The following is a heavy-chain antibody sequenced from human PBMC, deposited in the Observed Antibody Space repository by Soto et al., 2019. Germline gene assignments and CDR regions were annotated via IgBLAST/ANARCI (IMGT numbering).Heavy chain of an antibody. V-gene: IGHV4-34*01. CDR1: GGSFSGYY. D-gene: IGHD3-22*01. CDR2: INHSGST. Sequence: SETLSLTYAVYGGSFSGYYWSWIRQPPGKGLEWIGEINHSGSTNYNPSLKSRVTISVDTSKNRFSLKLSSVTAADTAVYYCARGASGYYDSSGYYSPYYFDYWGQGTLVTVSS. CDR3: ARGASGYYDSSGYYSPYYFDY. J-gene: IGHJ4*02.